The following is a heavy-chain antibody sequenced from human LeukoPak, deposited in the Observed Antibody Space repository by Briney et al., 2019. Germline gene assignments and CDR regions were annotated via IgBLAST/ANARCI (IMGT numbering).Heavy chain of an antibody. V-gene: IGHV1-46*01. CDR2: INPSGGST. Sequence: ASVKVSCKASGYTLTSYYMHWVRQAPGQGLEWKGIINPSGGSTSYAQKFQGRVTMTRDTSTSTVYMELSSLRSEDTAVYYCARAYYDILTGYYDWGQGTLVTVSS. CDR3: ARAYYDILTGYYD. J-gene: IGHJ4*02. D-gene: IGHD3-9*01. CDR1: GYTLTSYY.